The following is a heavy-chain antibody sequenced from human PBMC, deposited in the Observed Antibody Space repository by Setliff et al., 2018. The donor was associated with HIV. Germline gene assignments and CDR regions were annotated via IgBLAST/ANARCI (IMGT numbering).Heavy chain of an antibody. CDR3: ARGQTYYNFWSGRGAYYYYYMDV. V-gene: IGHV4-31*03. D-gene: IGHD3-3*01. Sequence: SETLSLTCTVSGGSISSSSYYWGWIRQHPGKVLEWIGYIYYSGSTYYNPSLKSRVTISIDTSKNQFSLKLSSVTAADTAVYYCARGQTYYNFWSGRGAYYYYYMDVWGKGTTVTVSS. CDR1: GGSISSSSYY. CDR2: IYYSGST. J-gene: IGHJ6*03.